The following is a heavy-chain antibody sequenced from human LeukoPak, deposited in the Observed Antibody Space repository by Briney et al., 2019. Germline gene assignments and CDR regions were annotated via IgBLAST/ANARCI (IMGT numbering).Heavy chain of an antibody. CDR3: AREEAYCGGDCYFDY. V-gene: IGHV1-69*05. J-gene: IGHJ4*02. CDR2: IIPIFDTA. CDR1: GGTFSSYA. D-gene: IGHD2-21*02. Sequence: GSSVKVSCKASGGTFSSYAIGWVRQAPGQGLEWMGGIIPIFDTANYAQKFQGRVTITTDESTSTAYMELSSLRSEDTAVYYCAREEAYCGGDCYFDYWGQGTLVTVSS.